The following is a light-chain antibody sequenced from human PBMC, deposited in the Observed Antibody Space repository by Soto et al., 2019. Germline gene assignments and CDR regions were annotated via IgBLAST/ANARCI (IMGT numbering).Light chain of an antibody. V-gene: IGKV3-15*01. Sequence: EIVMTHSPATLSVSPGDRATLSCRASQTVRDNLAWYQQKPGQAPSLLIYGASTRATGIPARFSGSGSGTEFTLTIDSLQSEEFALYFCQQSNNWPYTFGQGTKLEIK. CDR3: QQSNNWPYT. CDR2: GAS. CDR1: QTVRDN. J-gene: IGKJ2*01.